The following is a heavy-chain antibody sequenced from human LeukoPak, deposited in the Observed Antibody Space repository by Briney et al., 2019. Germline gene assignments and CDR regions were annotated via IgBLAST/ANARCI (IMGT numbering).Heavy chain of an antibody. J-gene: IGHJ4*02. CDR1: GGTFSSYA. V-gene: IGHV1-69*01. D-gene: IGHD3-10*01. CDR2: IIPIFGTA. Sequence: SVKVSCKASGGTFSSYAISWMRQAPGQGLEWMGGIIPIFGTANYAQKFQGRVTITADESTSTAYTELSSLRSEDTAVYYCARVEGYGSGDYFDYWGQGTLVTVSS. CDR3: ARVEGYGSGDYFDY.